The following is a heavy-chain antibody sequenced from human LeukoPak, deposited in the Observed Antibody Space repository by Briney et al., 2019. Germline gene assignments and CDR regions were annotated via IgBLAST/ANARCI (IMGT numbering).Heavy chain of an antibody. J-gene: IGHJ3*02. CDR1: GFTVSTNY. D-gene: IGHD3-22*01. V-gene: IGHV3-66*01. Sequence: GGSLRLSCAASGFTVSTNYMSWVRQAPGKGLEWVSLIYSGGITQYADSVKGRFTISRDNSKNTQYLQMTSLRAEDTAVYHCARDGYYDSSGYRKHDGFDIWGQGTLVTVSS. CDR2: IYSGGIT. CDR3: ARDGYYDSSGYRKHDGFDI.